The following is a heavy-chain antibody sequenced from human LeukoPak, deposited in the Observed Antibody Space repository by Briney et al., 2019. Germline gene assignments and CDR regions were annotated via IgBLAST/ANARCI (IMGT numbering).Heavy chain of an antibody. V-gene: IGHV3-30*02. D-gene: IGHD1-26*01. CDR2: IRYDGSNK. CDR1: GFTFSSYG. J-gene: IGHJ3*02. CDR3: ATEGRPHSGSYPGHSDDAFDI. Sequence: GGSLRLSCAASGFTFSSYGMHWVRQAPGKGLEWVAFIRYDGSNKYYADSVKGRFTISRDNSKNTLYLQMNSLRAEDTAVYYCATEGRPHSGSYPGHSDDAFDIWGQGTMVTVSS.